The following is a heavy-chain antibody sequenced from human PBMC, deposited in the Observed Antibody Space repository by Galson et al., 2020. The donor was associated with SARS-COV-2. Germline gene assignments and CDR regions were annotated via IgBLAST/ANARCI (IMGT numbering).Heavy chain of an antibody. CDR1: GYTFTGYY. J-gene: IGHJ6*02. Sequence: ASVKVPCKASGYTFTGYYIQWVRHAPGQGLEWMGWINPNSGGTNYAQKFQGRVTMTRDTSISTAYMEVSRLRSDDTAVVFCARAYYRGMDVWGQGTTVTVSS. CDR3: ARAYYRGMDV. CDR2: INPNSGGT. V-gene: IGHV1-2*02. D-gene: IGHD1-26*01.